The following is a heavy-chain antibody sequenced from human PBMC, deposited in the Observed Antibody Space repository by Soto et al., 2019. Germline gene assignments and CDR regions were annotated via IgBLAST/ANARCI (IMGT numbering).Heavy chain of an antibody. V-gene: IGHV3-20*01. CDR2: INWNGGST. J-gene: IGHJ6*03. CDR3: ARDPRLRGYYYYYMDV. Sequence: GGSLRLSCAASGFTFNDYGMSWVRQAPGKGLEWVSGINWNGGSTGYADSVKGRFTISRDNAKNSLYLQMNSLRAEDTALYHCARDPRLRGYYYYYMDVWGKGTTVTVSS. D-gene: IGHD4-17*01. CDR1: GFTFNDYG.